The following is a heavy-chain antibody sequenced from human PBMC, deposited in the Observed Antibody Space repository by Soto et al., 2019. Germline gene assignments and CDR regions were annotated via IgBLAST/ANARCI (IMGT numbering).Heavy chain of an antibody. CDR2: IYYSGST. CDR1: GGSISSHY. J-gene: IGHJ4*02. Sequence: SETLSLTCTVSGGSISSHYWSWIRQPPGKGLEWIGYIYYSGSTNYNPSLKSRVTISVDTSKNQFSLKLSSVTAADTAVYYCARVYAYYFDSWGQGTLVTVSS. D-gene: IGHD2-8*01. V-gene: IGHV4-59*11. CDR3: ARVYAYYFDS.